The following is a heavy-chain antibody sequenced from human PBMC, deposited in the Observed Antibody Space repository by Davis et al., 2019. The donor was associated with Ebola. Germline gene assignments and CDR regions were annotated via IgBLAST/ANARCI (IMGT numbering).Heavy chain of an antibody. J-gene: IGHJ6*02. D-gene: IGHD6-13*01. CDR1: GGTFSSYA. V-gene: IGHV1-69*06. CDR3: ARPQLVLRGYYYYYGMDV. CDR2: IIPIFGTA. Sequence: SVKVSCKASGGTFSSYAISWVRQAPGQGLEWMGGIIPIFGTANYAQKFQGRVTITADKSTSTAYMELSSLRSEDTAVYYCARPQLVLRGYYYYYGMDVWGQGTTVTVSS.